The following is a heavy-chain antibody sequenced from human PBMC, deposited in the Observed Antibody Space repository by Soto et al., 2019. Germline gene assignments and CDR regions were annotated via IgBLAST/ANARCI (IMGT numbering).Heavy chain of an antibody. V-gene: IGHV4-61*01. D-gene: IGHD6-19*01. Sequence: SETLSLTRTFSGGSVSSGSYHRRWLRPPPRKGLEWIGYIYYSGSTNYNPSLKSRVTISVDTSKNQFSLKLSSVTAADTAVYYCARDSDSSGWWNTYYYGMDVWGQGTTVTVSS. CDR3: ARDSDSSGWWNTYYYGMDV. J-gene: IGHJ6*02. CDR2: IYYSGST. CDR1: GGSVSSGSYH.